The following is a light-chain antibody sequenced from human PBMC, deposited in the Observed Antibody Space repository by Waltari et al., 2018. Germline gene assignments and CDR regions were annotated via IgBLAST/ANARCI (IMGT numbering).Light chain of an antibody. Sequence: QLVLTQSPSASASLGASVKLTCTMSSGHSSNVIARPQQRREKGPRYVMKVNSDGSHSKGDEIPDRFSASSSGAERYLTSSSVQSEDEADSYCQTGGHGTWVFGGGTKLTVL. J-gene: IGLJ3*02. CDR2: VNSDGSH. CDR1: SGHSSNV. V-gene: IGLV4-69*01. CDR3: QTGGHGTWV.